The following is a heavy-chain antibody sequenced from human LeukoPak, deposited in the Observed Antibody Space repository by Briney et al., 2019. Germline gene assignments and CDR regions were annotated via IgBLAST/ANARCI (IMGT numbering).Heavy chain of an antibody. Sequence: MPGGSLRLSCAASGLTVSSNYMSWVRQAPGKGLEWVSYISTSGSIIHYGDSVKGRFTISRDNAKNSLYLQINSLRAEDTAVYYCARSTHFDNWGQGTLVTVSS. V-gene: IGHV3-11*04. CDR1: GLTVSSNY. CDR2: ISTSGSII. D-gene: IGHD5/OR15-5a*01. J-gene: IGHJ4*02. CDR3: ARSTHFDN.